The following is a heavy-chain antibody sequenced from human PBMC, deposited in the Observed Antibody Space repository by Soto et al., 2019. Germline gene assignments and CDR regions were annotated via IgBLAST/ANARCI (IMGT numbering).Heavy chain of an antibody. CDR3: AKDGSHNFDY. V-gene: IGHV3-30*18. CDR2: MSYDGSNE. J-gene: IGHJ4*02. Sequence: QVQLVESGGGVVKPGRSLRLSCAAYGFTFSHYAMHWVRQAPGKGLEWVALMSYDGSNEYYADSGKGRFTISRDNSKNTLYLQMNSMRAADTAVYYCAKDGSHNFDYWGQGTLVTDST. CDR1: GFTFSHYA. D-gene: IGHD1-26*01.